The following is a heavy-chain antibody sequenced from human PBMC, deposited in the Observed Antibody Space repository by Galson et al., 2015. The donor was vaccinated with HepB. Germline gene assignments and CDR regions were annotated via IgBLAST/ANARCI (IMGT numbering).Heavy chain of an antibody. D-gene: IGHD1-26*01. CDR1: GYTFTGYY. J-gene: IGHJ6*02. CDR3: AREPRLGATTGFDYYYGMDV. CDR2: INPSGGST. V-gene: IGHV1-46*03. Sequence: SVKVSCKASGYTFTGYYMHWVRQAPGQGLEWMGIINPSGGSTSYAQKFQGRVTMTRDTSTSTVYMELSSLRSEDTAVYYCAREPRLGATTGFDYYYGMDVWGQGTTVTVSS.